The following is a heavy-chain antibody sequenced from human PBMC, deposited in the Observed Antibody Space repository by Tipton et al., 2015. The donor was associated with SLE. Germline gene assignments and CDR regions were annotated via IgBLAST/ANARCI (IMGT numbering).Heavy chain of an antibody. CDR2: IYYSGST. Sequence: TLSLTCTVSGGSISSHYWSWIRQPPGKGLEWIGYIYYSGSTNYNPSLKSRVTISVDTSKNQFSLKLSSVTAADTAVYYCARADYGYWYFDLWGRGTLVTVSS. CDR1: GGSISSHY. V-gene: IGHV4-59*11. D-gene: IGHD3-16*01. CDR3: ARADYGYWYFDL. J-gene: IGHJ2*01.